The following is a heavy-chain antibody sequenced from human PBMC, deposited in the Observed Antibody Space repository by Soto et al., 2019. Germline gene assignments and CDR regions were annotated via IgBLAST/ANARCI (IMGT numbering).Heavy chain of an antibody. CDR1: GFTFSSYV. V-gene: IGHV3-30*18. CDR3: AKEFGSSSYYYYGMDV. J-gene: IGHJ6*02. Sequence: GGSLRLSCAASGFTFSSYVMHWVRQAPGKGLEWVAVISYDGSNKYYADSVKGRFTISRDNSKNTLYLQMNSLRAEDTAVYYCAKEFGSSSYYYYGMDVWGQGTTVTVSS. CDR2: ISYDGSNK. D-gene: IGHD6-6*01.